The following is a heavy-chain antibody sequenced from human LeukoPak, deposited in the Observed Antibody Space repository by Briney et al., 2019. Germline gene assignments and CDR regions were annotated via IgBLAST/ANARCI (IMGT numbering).Heavy chain of an antibody. CDR2: INHSGST. Sequence: GSLRLSCAASGFTVRTKYMTWIRQPPGKGLEWIGEINHSGSTNYNPSLKSRVTISVDTSKNQFSLKLSSVTAADTAVYYCARGLRFYYGSGSYGYWGQGTLVTVSS. V-gene: IGHV4-34*01. D-gene: IGHD3-10*01. CDR3: ARGLRFYYGSGSYGY. J-gene: IGHJ4*02. CDR1: GFTVRTKY.